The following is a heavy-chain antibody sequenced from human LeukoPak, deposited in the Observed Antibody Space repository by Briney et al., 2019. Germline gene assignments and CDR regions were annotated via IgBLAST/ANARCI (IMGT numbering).Heavy chain of an antibody. CDR3: ARDEDTSALSEY. Sequence: GGSLRLSCAGSGFSFSSNIMSWVRQAPGRGLEWVSAISNNGGRTDYADSVKGRFTISRDKSKSTLYLHMDSLRAEDTAVYYCARDEDTSALSEYWGQGTLVTVSS. CDR1: GFSFSSNI. D-gene: IGHD2/OR15-2a*01. J-gene: IGHJ4*02. V-gene: IGHV3-23*01. CDR2: ISNNGGRT.